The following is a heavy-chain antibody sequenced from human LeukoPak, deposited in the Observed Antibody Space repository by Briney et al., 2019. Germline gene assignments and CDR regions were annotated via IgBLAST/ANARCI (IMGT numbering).Heavy chain of an antibody. CDR3: ARHGGYCSSTSCYGNWFDP. CDR1: GGSISSSSYY. D-gene: IGHD2-2*01. J-gene: IGHJ5*02. Sequence: SETLSLTCTVSGGSISSSSYYWGWIRQPPGKGLEWIVSIYYSGSTYYNPSLKSRVTISVDTSKNQFSLKLSSVTAADTAVYYCARHGGYCSSTSCYGNWFDPWGQGTLVTVSS. CDR2: IYYSGST. V-gene: IGHV4-39*01.